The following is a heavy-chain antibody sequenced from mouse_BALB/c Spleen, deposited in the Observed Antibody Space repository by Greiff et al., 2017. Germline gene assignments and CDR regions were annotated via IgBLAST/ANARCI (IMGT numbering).Heavy chain of an antibody. J-gene: IGHJ2*01. Sequence: QVHVKQPGAELVRPGASVKLSCKASGYTFTSYWIEWVKQRPGHGLEWIGEILPGSGSTNYNEKFKGKATFTADTSSNTAYMQLSSLTSEDSAVYYCARSYYDPYYFDYWAKAPLSQSPQ. D-gene: IGHD1-1*01. CDR3: ARSYYDPYYFDY. V-gene: IGHV1-9*01. CDR2: ILPGSGST. CDR1: GYTFTSYW.